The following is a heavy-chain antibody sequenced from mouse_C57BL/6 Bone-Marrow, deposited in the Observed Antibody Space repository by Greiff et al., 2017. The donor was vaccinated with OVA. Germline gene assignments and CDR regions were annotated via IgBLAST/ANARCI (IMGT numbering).Heavy chain of an antibody. CDR2: IRSKSNNYET. CDR3: VKHETNFDV. J-gene: IGHJ1*03. CDR1: GFSFNTYA. Sequence: DVMLVESGGGLVQPKGSLKLSCAASGFSFNTYAMHWVRQAPGKGLEWVARIRSKSNNYETYYADSVKDRFTISRDDSESMLYLQMNNLKTEDTAMDYCVKHETNFDVWGTGTTVTVSS. D-gene: IGHD2-13*01. V-gene: IGHV10-1*01.